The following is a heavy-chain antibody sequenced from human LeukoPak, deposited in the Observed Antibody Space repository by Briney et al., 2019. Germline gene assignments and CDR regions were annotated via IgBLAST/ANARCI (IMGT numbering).Heavy chain of an antibody. J-gene: IGHJ4*02. CDR1: GFAFHTYE. CDR2: IDDGGST. D-gene: IGHD2-15*01. V-gene: IGHV3-53*04. CDR3: ARDLGYCSGGSCYSLPYN. Sequence: GGSLRLSCATSGFAFHTYEMNWVRQAPGKGLEWVSVIDDGGSTNYADSVKGRFTISRHNSKNTLYLQMNSLRAEDTAVYYCARDLGYCSGGSCYSLPYNWGQGTLVTVSS.